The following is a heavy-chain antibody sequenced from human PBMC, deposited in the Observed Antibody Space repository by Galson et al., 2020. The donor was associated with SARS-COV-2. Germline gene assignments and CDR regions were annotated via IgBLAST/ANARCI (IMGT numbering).Heavy chain of an antibody. J-gene: IGHJ1*01. CDR2: ISYDGSNK. V-gene: IGHV3-30*01. Sequence: GSLRLSCAASGFTFSSYAMHWVRQAPGKGLEWVAVISYDGSNKYYADSVKGRFTISRDNSKNTLYLQMNSLRAEDTAVYYCARSRHGDYVSDFQHWGQGTLVTVSS. CDR1: GFTFSSYA. CDR3: ARSRHGDYVSDFQH. D-gene: IGHD4-17*01.